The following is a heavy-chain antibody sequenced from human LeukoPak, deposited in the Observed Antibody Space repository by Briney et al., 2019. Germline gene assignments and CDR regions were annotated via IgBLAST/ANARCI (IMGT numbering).Heavy chain of an antibody. Sequence: PGGSLRLSCAAPRFTFNANYMSCVRQAPGKGPEWISYIGNSGSTIFYGDSVKGRFTISRDNTTQSVCLEMNSLQVEDTAVYVWATSSDLWGPFTIVHWGQGILVTVSS. CDR3: ATSSDLWGPFTIVH. D-gene: IGHD3-3*01. CDR1: RFTFNANY. V-gene: IGHV3-11*04. J-gene: IGHJ4*02. CDR2: IGNSGSTI.